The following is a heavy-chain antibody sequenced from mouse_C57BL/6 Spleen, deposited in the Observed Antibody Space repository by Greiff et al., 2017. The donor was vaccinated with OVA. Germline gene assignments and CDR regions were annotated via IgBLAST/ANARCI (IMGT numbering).Heavy chain of an antibody. Sequence: EVKLVESGPGLVKPSQSLSLTCSVTGYSITSGYYWNWIRQFPGNKLEWMGYISYDGSNNYNPSLKNRISITRDTSKNQFFLKLNSVTTEDTATYYCARDYDYDEAWFAYWGQGTLVTVSA. CDR1: GYSITSGYY. J-gene: IGHJ3*01. V-gene: IGHV3-6*01. CDR2: ISYDGSN. CDR3: ARDYDYDEAWFAY. D-gene: IGHD2-4*01.